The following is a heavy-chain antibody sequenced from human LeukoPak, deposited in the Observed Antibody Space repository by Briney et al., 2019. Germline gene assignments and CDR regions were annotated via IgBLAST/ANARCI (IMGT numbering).Heavy chain of an antibody. CDR2: IYYSGST. D-gene: IGHD2-2*01. CDR1: GGSISSYY. CDR3: ARLVVPAARAYYYYFYMDV. J-gene: IGHJ6*03. Sequence: SETLSLTCTVSGGSISSYYWSWIRQPPGKGLEWIGYIYYSGSTNYNPSLKSRVTISVDTSKNQFSLKLSSVTAADTAVYYCARLVVPAARAYYYYFYMDVWGKGPTASVSS. V-gene: IGHV4-59*08.